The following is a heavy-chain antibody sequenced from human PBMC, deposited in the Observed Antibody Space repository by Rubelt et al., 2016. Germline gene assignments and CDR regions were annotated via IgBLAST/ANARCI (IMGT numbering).Heavy chain of an antibody. Sequence: QVQLQQWGAGLLKPSETLSLTCAVYGGSFSGYYWRWIRQPPGKGLEWIGYIYYSVSTNLNPSLKSRLTMSVDTSKNQFSLKLNSVAAAATAVYYCASVGGSGSYGVGSWGQGTLVTVSS. CDR3: ASVGGSGSYGVGS. CDR1: GGSFSGYY. D-gene: IGHD3-10*01. CDR2: IYYSVST. J-gene: IGHJ4*02. V-gene: IGHV4-34*11.